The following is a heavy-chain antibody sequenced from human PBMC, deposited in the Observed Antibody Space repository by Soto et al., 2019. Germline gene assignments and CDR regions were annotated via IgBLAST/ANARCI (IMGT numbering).Heavy chain of an antibody. V-gene: IGHV4-39*01. CDR3: ARHVYSNYGNWFDP. Sequence: SETLSLTCTVSGGSISSSSYYWGWIRQPSGKGLEWIGSIYYSGSTYYNPSLKSRVTISVDTSKNQFSLKLSSVTAADTAVYYCARHVYSNYGNWFDPWGQGTLVTVSS. J-gene: IGHJ5*02. CDR1: GGSISSSSYY. CDR2: IYYSGST. D-gene: IGHD4-4*01.